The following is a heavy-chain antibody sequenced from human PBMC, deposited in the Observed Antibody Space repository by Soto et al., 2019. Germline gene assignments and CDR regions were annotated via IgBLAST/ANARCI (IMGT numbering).Heavy chain of an antibody. D-gene: IGHD1-1*01. Sequence: QVHLVQSGAEVKKPGASVKVSCKGSGYTFTTYGITWVRQAPGQGLEWMGWISAHNGNTNYAQKLQGRVTVTRDTSTSIAYMELRSLRSADTAVYYCARGRYGDYWGQGALATVSS. CDR3: ARGRYGDY. CDR1: GYTFTTYG. CDR2: ISAHNGNT. V-gene: IGHV1-18*01. J-gene: IGHJ4*02.